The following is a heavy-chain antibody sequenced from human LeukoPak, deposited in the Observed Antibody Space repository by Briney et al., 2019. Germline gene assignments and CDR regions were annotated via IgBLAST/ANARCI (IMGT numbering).Heavy chain of an antibody. Sequence: SETLSLTCTVSGGSISSYYWSWIRQPPGKGLEWIGYIYYSGSTNYNPSLKSRVTISVDTSKNQFSLKLSSVTAADTAVYYCARYPRRDGYNYRNYYYYGMDVWGQGTTVTVSS. J-gene: IGHJ6*02. CDR1: GGSISSYY. V-gene: IGHV4-59*12. CDR2: IYYSGST. D-gene: IGHD5-24*01. CDR3: ARYPRRDGYNYRNYYYYGMDV.